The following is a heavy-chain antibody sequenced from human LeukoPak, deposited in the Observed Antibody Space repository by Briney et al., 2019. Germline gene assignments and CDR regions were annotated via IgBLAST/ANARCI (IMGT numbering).Heavy chain of an antibody. D-gene: IGHD2/OR15-2a*01. J-gene: IGHJ6*03. CDR3: ARGPLLSRYYYYYMDV. Sequence: ASVKVSCKASGYTFTGYYMHWVRQAPGQGLEWMGWINPNSGGTNYAQKFQGRVTMTRDTSISTAYMELSRLRSDDTAVYYCARGPLLSRYYYYYMDVWGKGTTVTVSS. CDR2: INPNSGGT. V-gene: IGHV1-2*02. CDR1: GYTFTGYY.